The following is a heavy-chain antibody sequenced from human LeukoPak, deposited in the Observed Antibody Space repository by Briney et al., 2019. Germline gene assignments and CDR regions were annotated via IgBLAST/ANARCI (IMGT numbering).Heavy chain of an antibody. D-gene: IGHD3-9*01. CDR1: GFTFSTSA. CDR2: IDYDSSHI. Sequence: GGSLRLSCAASGFTFSTSAMNWVRQVPGKGLEWVSSIDYDSSHIYYAASVRGRFTISRDNARDSVYPQMDSLRVEDTDVYYCTRDPLRYLRVGHYDYWGQGTLVAVSS. CDR3: TRDPLRYLRVGHYDY. V-gene: IGHV3-21*01. J-gene: IGHJ4*02.